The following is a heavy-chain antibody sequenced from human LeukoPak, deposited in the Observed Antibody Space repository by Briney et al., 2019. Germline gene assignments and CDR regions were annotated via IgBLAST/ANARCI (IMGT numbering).Heavy chain of an antibody. CDR3: AKDRRWLQLTGAFDN. V-gene: IGHV3-30*18. CDR2: ISYDGSNK. CDR1: GFTFRSYC. D-gene: IGHD5-24*01. J-gene: IGHJ4*02. Sequence: GSLRLSCSGSGFTFRSYCMHWVRQGPGQGPEWVAPISYDGSNKYYADSVKGRFTISRDNAKNSLYLQMNSLRGEDTALYYCAKDRRWLQLTGAFDNWGQGTLVTVSS.